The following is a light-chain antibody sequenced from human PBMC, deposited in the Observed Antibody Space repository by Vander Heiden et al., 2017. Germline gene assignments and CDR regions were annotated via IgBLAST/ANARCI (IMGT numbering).Light chain of an antibody. V-gene: IGKV1-5*03. CDR1: QYIADF. CDR3: QQNNAYPLT. Sequence: THMTQSPSTLSASVGDTVTITRRASQYIADFLAWYQQKPGKAPKLLIYKASNLQSGVPSRFSGSGSGTEFTLTISSLQPDDFATYSCQQNNAYPLTFGGGTNVEI. J-gene: IGKJ4*01. CDR2: KAS.